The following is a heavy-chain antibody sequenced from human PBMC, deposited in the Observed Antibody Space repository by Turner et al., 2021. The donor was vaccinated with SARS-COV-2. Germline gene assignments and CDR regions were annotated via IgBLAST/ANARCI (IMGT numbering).Heavy chain of an antibody. Sequence: QVQLQQWGAGLLNPSETLSLSCAVHGGSFRGYYWSWIRQPPGKGLDWIGEINHSGSTNYNPSLKSRISISIDTAKNQFSLNLNSVTAADTAVYYCARAGREGFDPWGQGTLVTVSS. J-gene: IGHJ5*02. CDR3: ARAGREGFDP. CDR2: INHSGST. D-gene: IGHD1-26*01. CDR1: GGSFRGYY. V-gene: IGHV4-34*01.